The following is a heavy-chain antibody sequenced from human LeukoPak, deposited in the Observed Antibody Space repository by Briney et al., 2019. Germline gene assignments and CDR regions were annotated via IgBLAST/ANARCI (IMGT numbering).Heavy chain of an antibody. Sequence: SVKVSCKASGGTFSSYAISWVRQAPGQGLEWMGGIIPIFGTANYAQKFQGRVTITADESTSTAYMELSSLRSEDTAVYYCARLQDGGKGVTDYWGQGTLVTVSS. V-gene: IGHV1-69*13. CDR3: ARLQDGGKGVTDY. J-gene: IGHJ4*02. D-gene: IGHD4-23*01. CDR2: IIPIFGTA. CDR1: GGTFSSYA.